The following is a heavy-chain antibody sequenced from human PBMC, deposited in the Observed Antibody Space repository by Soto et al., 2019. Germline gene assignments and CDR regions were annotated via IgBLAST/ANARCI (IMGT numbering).Heavy chain of an antibody. D-gene: IGHD5-12*01. Sequence: ASVTVSCQASGYTFTSYAMHWVRQAPGQRLEWMGWINAGNGNTKYSQKFQGRVTITRDTSASTAYMELSSLRSEDTAVYYCARDFSISGDVDYWGQGTLVTVSS. J-gene: IGHJ4*02. CDR2: INAGNGNT. V-gene: IGHV1-3*01. CDR3: ARDFSISGDVDY. CDR1: GYTFTSYA.